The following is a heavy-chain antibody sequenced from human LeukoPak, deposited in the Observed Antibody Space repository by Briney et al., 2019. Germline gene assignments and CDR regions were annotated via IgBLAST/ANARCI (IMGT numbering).Heavy chain of an antibody. V-gene: IGHV3-48*03. CDR2: ISGSGGTI. Sequence: GGSLRLSCAVSGITFRSYEMNRVRQAPGKGLEWVSYISGSGGTIYYADSVKGRFTISRDNARNSFYLQLDSLRAEDTALYYCATYIVGPTLDYWGQGALVTVSS. J-gene: IGHJ4*02. CDR1: GITFRSYE. CDR3: ATYIVGPTLDY. D-gene: IGHD1-26*01.